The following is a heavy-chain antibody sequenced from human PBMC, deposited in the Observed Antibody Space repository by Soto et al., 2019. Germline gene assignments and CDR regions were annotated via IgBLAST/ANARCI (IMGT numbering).Heavy chain of an antibody. CDR3: ARAAEGRYYYYYYYMDV. CDR2: IIPILGIA. Sequence: SVKVSCKASGGTFSSYTISWVRQAPGQGLEWMGRIIPILGIANYAQKFQGRVTITADKSTSTAYMELSSLRSEDTAVYYCARAAEGRYYYYYYYMDVWGKGTTVTVSS. J-gene: IGHJ6*03. D-gene: IGHD1-26*01. CDR1: GGTFSSYT. V-gene: IGHV1-69*02.